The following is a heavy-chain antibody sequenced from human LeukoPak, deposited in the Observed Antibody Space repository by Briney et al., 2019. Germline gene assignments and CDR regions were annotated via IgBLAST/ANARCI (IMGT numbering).Heavy chain of an antibody. CDR1: GGSISSGDYY. CDR2: IYYSGST. D-gene: IGHD6-13*01. J-gene: IGHJ4*02. CDR3: ARAGPGAAGGVVFDS. V-gene: IGHV4-30-4*01. Sequence: SQTLSLTCTVSGGSISSGDYYWSWIRQPPGKGLEWIGYIYYSGSTYYNPSLKSRVTISVDTSKNQFSLKLSSVTAADTAVYYCARAGPGAAGGVVFDSWGQGTLVTVSS.